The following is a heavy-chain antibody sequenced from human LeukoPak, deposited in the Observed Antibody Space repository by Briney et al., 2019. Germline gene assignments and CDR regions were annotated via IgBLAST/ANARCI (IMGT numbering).Heavy chain of an antibody. CDR2: ISYDGSNK. D-gene: IGHD3-3*01. J-gene: IGHJ3*02. CDR1: GFTFSSYG. Sequence: GRSLRLSCAASGFTFSSYGMHWVRQAPGKGLEWVAVISYDGSNKYYADSVKGRFTISRDNSKNTLYLQMNSLRAEDTAVYYCARDRSALSDSFDIWGQGTMVTVSS. CDR3: ARDRSALSDSFDI. V-gene: IGHV3-30*03.